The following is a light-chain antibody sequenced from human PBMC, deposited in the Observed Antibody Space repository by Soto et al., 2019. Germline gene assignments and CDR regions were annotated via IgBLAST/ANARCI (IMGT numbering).Light chain of an antibody. Sequence: EIVMTQSPATLSVSPGERATLSCRASQSVSSNLAWYQQKPGQAPRLLIYGASTRATGIPARFSGSGSGTDSTPTISTPQSEDFAVYSCQQYNNWPPRRFGQGTKVEIK. V-gene: IGKV3-15*01. CDR1: QSVSSN. CDR3: QQYNNWPPRR. CDR2: GAS. J-gene: IGKJ1*01.